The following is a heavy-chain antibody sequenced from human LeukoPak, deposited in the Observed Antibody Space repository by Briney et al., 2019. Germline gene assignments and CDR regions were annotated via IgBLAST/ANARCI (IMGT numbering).Heavy chain of an antibody. CDR1: GFTFSDHY. J-gene: IGHJ4*02. V-gene: IGHV3-72*01. Sequence: GGSLRLSCAASGFTFSDHYMDWVRQAPGKGLEWVGRTGNKANSYTTEYAASVKGRFTISRDDSKNSLYLQMNSLKAEDTAVYYCATGLTGTVDYWGQGTLVTVSS. D-gene: IGHD1-20*01. CDR3: ATGLTGTVDY. CDR2: TGNKANSYTT.